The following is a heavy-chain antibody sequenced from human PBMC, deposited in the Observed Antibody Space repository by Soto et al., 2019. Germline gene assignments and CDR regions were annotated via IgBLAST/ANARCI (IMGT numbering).Heavy chain of an antibody. J-gene: IGHJ4*02. D-gene: IGHD3-22*01. V-gene: IGHV4-34*01. CDR3: ARGPPTTTGRYCYDSSGYAFDY. Sequence: SETLSLTCAVYGGSFSGYYWSWIRQPPGKGLEWIGEINHSGSTNYNPSLKSRVTISVDTSKNQLSLKLSSVTAADTAVYYCARGPPTTTGRYCYDSSGYAFDYWGQGTLVTVSS. CDR2: INHSGST. CDR1: GGSFSGYY.